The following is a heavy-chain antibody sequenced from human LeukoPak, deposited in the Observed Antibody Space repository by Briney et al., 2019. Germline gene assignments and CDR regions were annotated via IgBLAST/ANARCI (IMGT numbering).Heavy chain of an antibody. V-gene: IGHV4-59*01. Sequence: SETLSLTCTVSGGSIRGYYWSWIRQPPGKGLEWIGYIYYSGSTNYNPSLKSRVTISVDTSKNQFSLKLSSVTAADTAVYYCARADVDTAMVYFDYWGQGTLVTVSS. CDR1: GGSIRGYY. D-gene: IGHD5-18*01. J-gene: IGHJ4*02. CDR3: ARADVDTAMVYFDY. CDR2: IYYSGST.